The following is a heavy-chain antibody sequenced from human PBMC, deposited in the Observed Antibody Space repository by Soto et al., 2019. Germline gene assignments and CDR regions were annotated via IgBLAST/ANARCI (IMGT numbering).Heavy chain of an antibody. CDR2: IYWDDDK. CDR1: GFSLSSNDVG. D-gene: IGHD2-21*02. Sequence: QITLKESGPTLVKPTQTLTLICTFSGFSLSSNDVGVGWIRQSPGKALEWLALIYWDDDKRYSPSLKSRLSITKDSPKNQVVLTVTNMDPVDTATYYCALLAFYTHCGGDCSAFDYWGQGTLVTVSS. V-gene: IGHV2-5*02. J-gene: IGHJ4*02. CDR3: ALLAFYTHCGGDCSAFDY.